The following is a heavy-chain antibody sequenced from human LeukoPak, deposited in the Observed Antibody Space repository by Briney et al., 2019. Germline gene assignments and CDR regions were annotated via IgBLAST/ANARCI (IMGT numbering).Heavy chain of an antibody. D-gene: IGHD1-26*01. CDR1: GGSISSSSYY. J-gene: IGHJ1*01. V-gene: IGHV4-39*07. CDR2: IYYSGST. CDR3: ARDLMGATHYFQH. Sequence: PSETLSLTCTASGGSISSSSYYWGWIRQPPGKGLEWIGSIYYSGSTYYNPSLKSRVTISVDTSKNQFSLKLSSVTAADTAVYYCARDLMGATHYFQHWGQGTLVTVSS.